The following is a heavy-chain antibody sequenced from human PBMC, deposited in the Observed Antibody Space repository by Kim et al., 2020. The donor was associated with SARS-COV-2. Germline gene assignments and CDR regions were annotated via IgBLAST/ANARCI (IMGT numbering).Heavy chain of an antibody. D-gene: IGHD3-22*01. V-gene: IGHV3-7*03. Sequence: GGSLRLSCAASGFTFSSYWMSWVRQAPGKGLEWVANIKQDGSEKYYVDSVKGRFTISRDNAKNSLYLQMNSLRAEDTAVYYCARDHGGTNYYDSSGYLQYGQHWGQGTLVTVSS. CDR1: GFTFSSYW. CDR2: IKQDGSEK. CDR3: ARDHGGTNYYDSSGYLQYGQH. J-gene: IGHJ1*01.